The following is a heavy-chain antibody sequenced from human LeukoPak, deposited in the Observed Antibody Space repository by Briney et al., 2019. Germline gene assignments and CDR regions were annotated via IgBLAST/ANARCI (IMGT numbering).Heavy chain of an antibody. V-gene: IGHV4-34*01. J-gene: IGHJ5*02. Sequence: SETLSLTCAVYGGSFSGYYWSWIRQPPGKGLEWIGEINHSGSTNYNPSLKSRVTISVDTSKNQFSLKLSSVTAADTAVYYCARERRYGRRFDPWGQGTLVTVS. CDR2: INHSGST. CDR1: GGSFSGYY. CDR3: ARERRYGRRFDP. D-gene: IGHD2-15*01.